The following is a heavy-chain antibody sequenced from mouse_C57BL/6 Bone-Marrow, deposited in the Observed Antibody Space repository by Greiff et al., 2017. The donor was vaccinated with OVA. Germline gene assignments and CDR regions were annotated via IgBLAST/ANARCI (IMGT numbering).Heavy chain of an antibody. V-gene: IGHV14-3*01. CDR1: GFNIKNTY. CDR3: ARGDSNYNTGFAY. Sequence: EVQLQQSVAELVRPGASVKLSCTASGFNIKNTYMHWVKQRPEQGLEWIGRIDPANGNTKYDPKFQGKATITAGKSSNTAYLQLISLTSEDTAIYYCARGDSNYNTGFAYWGQGTLVTVSA. CDR2: IDPANGNT. J-gene: IGHJ3*01. D-gene: IGHD2-5*01.